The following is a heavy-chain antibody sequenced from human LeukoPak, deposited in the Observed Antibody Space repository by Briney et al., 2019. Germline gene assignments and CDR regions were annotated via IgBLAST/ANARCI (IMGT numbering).Heavy chain of an antibody. CDR2: ISDSGSNK. J-gene: IGHJ4*02. V-gene: IGHV3-48*03. Sequence: SGGSLRLSCSASGFTFSSYEMNWVRQAPGKGLEWVSLISDSGSNKHYAASVKGRFTISRDNAKNSLYLQMTSLRAEDTAVYYCARVVAVVDTNRRFFDYWGQGTLVTVSS. CDR1: GFTFSSYE. D-gene: IGHD2-15*01. CDR3: ARVVAVVDTNRRFFDY.